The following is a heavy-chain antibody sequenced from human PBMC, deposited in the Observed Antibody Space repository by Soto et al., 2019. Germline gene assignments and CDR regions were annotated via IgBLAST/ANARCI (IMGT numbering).Heavy chain of an antibody. CDR3: AKLVSQAHCAY. Sequence: DVQVLESGGGLVQPGGSLRLSCAPSGFTFSVSDMTWVRQAPGKGLEWVSSISTSGDAAYYAYSVMGRFTISKDNSKNTLYLQMNSLRAEDTAVYYCAKLVSQAHCAYWGRGALVSVSS. CDR2: ISTSGDAA. CDR1: GFTFSVSD. J-gene: IGHJ4*02. D-gene: IGHD2-15*01. V-gene: IGHV3-23*01.